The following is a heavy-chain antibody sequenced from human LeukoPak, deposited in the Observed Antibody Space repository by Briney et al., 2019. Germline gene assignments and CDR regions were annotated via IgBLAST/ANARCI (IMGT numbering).Heavy chain of an antibody. CDR2: ISPILGIA. V-gene: IGHV1-69*04. CDR1: GGTFISYT. CDR3: ARDHMEGDYGDNFDY. D-gene: IGHD4-17*01. Sequence: GASVKVSCKASGGTFISYTISWVRQAPGQGLEWMGRISPILGIANYAQKFQGRVTITADKSTSTAYMELSSLRSEDTAVYYCARDHMEGDYGDNFDYWGQGTLVTVSS. J-gene: IGHJ4*02.